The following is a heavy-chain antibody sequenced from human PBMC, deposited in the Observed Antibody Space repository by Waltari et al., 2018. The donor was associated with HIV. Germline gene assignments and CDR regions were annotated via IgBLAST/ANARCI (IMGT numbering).Heavy chain of an antibody. CDR1: GGSISSYY. D-gene: IGHD1-26*01. CDR3: ARHLVGATTIFDY. J-gene: IGHJ4*02. CDR2: IYYSGST. Sequence: QVQLQESGPGLVKPSETLSLTCTVSGGSISSYYWSWIRQPPGKGLEWIGYIYYSGSTNYNPSLKSRVTISVDTSKNQFSLKLSSVTAADTAVYYCARHLVGATTIFDYWGQGTLVTVSS. V-gene: IGHV4-59*08.